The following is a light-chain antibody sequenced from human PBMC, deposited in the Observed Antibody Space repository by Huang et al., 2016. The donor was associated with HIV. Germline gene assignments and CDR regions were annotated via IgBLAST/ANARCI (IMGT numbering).Light chain of an antibody. J-gene: IGKJ3*01. Sequence: EIVMTQSPATLSVSPGERATLSCRASQSVSSNLAWYQQNPGQAPRPLIYGASTRATGIPARFSGSGSGTECTLTISSLQSEDFAVYYCQQYNNWPKVFTFGPGTKVDIK. V-gene: IGKV3-15*01. CDR2: GAS. CDR3: QQYNNWPKVFT. CDR1: QSVSSN.